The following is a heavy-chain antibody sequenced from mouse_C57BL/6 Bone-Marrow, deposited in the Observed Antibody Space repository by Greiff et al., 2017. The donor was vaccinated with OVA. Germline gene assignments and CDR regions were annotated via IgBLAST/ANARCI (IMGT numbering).Heavy chain of an antibody. CDR1: GYTFTSYG. D-gene: IGHD1-1*01. CDR3: YGSSYWFAY. V-gene: IGHV1-81*01. J-gene: IGHJ3*01. Sequence: VQLKQSGAELARPGASVKLSCKASGYTFTSYGISWVKQRTGQGLEWIGEIYPRSGNTYYNEKFKGKATLTADKSSSTAYMELRSLTSEDSAVYFCYGSSYWFAYWGQGTLVTVSA. CDR2: IYPRSGNT.